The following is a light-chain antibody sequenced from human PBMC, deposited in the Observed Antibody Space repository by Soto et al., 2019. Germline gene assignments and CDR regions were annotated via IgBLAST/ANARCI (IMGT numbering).Light chain of an antibody. CDR3: GADHGSGSIVV. V-gene: IGLV9-49*01. J-gene: IGLJ2*01. CDR2: VGTGGIVG. CDR1: SGYSNYK. Sequence: QAVLTQPPSASASLGASVTLTCTLSSGYSNYKVDWYQQRPGKGPRFVMRVGTGGIVGSKGDGIPDRFSVLGSGLNRYLTIKNIQEEDESDYHCGADHGSGSIVVFGGGTKVTVL.